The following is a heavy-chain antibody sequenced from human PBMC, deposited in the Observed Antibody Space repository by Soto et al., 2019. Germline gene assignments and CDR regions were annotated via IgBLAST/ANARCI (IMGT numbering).Heavy chain of an antibody. J-gene: IGHJ3*02. CDR1: GGSFSGYY. CDR3: ERLAIFGVATYAFDI. D-gene: IGHD3-3*01. V-gene: IGHV4-59*08. CDR2: IYYSGST. Sequence: PSETLSPTCAVYGGSFSGYYWSWIRQPPGKGLEWIGYIYYSGSTNYNPSLKSRVTISVDTSKNQFSLKLSSVTAADTAVYYCERLAIFGVATYAFDIWGQGTMVTVSS.